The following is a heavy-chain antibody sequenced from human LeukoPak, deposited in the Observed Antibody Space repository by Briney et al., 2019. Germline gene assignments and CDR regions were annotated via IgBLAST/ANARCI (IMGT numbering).Heavy chain of an antibody. CDR1: GYTFIHYY. V-gene: IGHV1-46*01. CDR2: VDPSGDIA. CDR3: ARDSFGVRGFDH. Sequence: GASVKDSCKPSGYTFIHYYMHWVRQASGEGFEWMGIVDPSGDIATYAQKFQGRVTLTTDTSTSTFYMELSSLRSEDTAIYYCARDSFGVRGFDHWGQGTPVTVSS. D-gene: IGHD3-10*01. J-gene: IGHJ4*02.